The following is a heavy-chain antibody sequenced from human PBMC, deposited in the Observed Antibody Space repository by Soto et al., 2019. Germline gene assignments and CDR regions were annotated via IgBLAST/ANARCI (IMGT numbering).Heavy chain of an antibody. CDR2: ISGSGDGR. CDR3: ATAYYDSRGFQDR. V-gene: IGHV3-23*01. D-gene: IGHD3-22*01. CDR1: GFTFSNYV. J-gene: IGHJ5*02. Sequence: EVQLLESGGALVEPGGSLRLSCDTSGFTFSNYVMTWVRQAPGRGLEWVSSISGSGDGRYYADSVKGRFTISRDNSEKTLYLQMHSLRAEDTATYFCATAYYDSRGFQDRWGQGTLVPVSS.